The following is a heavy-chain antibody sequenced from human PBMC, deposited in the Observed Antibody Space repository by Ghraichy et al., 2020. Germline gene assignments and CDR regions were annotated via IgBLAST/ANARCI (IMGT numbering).Heavy chain of an antibody. V-gene: IGHV3-21*01. CDR1: GFTFSSYS. J-gene: IGHJ3*02. CDR3: ASQGDPLIAVAGMGSAFDI. Sequence: GGSLRLSCAASGFTFSSYSMNWVRQAPGKGLEWVSSISSSSSYIYYADSVKGRFTISRDNAKNSLYLQMNSLRAEDTAVYYCASQGDPLIAVAGMGSAFDIWGQGTMVTVSS. CDR2: ISSSSSYI. D-gene: IGHD6-19*01.